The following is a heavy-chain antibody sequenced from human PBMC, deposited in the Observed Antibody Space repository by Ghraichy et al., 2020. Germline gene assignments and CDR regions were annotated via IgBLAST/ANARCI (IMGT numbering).Heavy chain of an antibody. CDR3: GRVNVFWSGYYSGYYYYGMDV. V-gene: IGHV3-7*01. J-gene: IGHJ6*02. CDR2: IKEDGSDK. D-gene: IGHD3-3*01. Sequence: GGSLRLSCAASGFTFSRSWMSWVRQAPEKGLEWVANIKEDGSDKNYVDSVKGRFTISRDNAKNSLFLQMNSLRAEDTAVYYCGRVNVFWSGYYSGYYYYGMDVWGQGTTVTVSS. CDR1: GFTFSRSW.